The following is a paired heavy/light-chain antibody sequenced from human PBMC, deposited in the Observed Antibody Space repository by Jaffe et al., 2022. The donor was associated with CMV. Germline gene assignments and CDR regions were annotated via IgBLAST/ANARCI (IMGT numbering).Heavy chain of an antibody. D-gene: IGHD3-9*01. CDR3: ARGRERYLDYLPRFDP. CDR2: ISSSAANI. V-gene: IGHV3-11*01. J-gene: IGHJ5*02. Sequence: QVQLVESGGGLVKPGGSLRLSCAASGLTLNDYYMSWFRQAPGKGLEWVSYISSSAANIYYADSVKGRFTVSRDDAKNSLYLQMDSLRAEDTAVYYCARGRERYLDYLPRFDPWGQGTLVTVSS. CDR1: GLTLNDYY.
Light chain of an antibody. CDR1: QTISNY. CDR3: QQSHSVPPIT. V-gene: IGKV1-39*01. CDR2: AAS. Sequence: DIQLTQSPSSLSASVGDTITITCRASQTISNYLNWYQQIPGKAPKLLIYAASSLQSGVPSRFSGSRSGTDFTLTISSLQPEDFATYYCQQSHSVPPITFGQGTRLEIK. J-gene: IGKJ5*01.